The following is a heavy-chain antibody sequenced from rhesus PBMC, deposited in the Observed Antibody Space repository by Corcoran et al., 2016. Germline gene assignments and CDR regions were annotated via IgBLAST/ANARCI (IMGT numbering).Heavy chain of an antibody. CDR1: GGSISGYY. CDR2: IDGNSAST. J-gene: IGHJ4*01. D-gene: IGHD3-3*01. Sequence: QVKLQQWGEGLVKPSETLSLTRAVYGGSISGYYWSWFRQPPGQGLEWIGKIDGNSASTNYNPSLKNRVTISKDTSKNQFSLKLSSVTAADTAIYYCTRHNIWTGYSPRFDYWGQGVLVTVSS. V-gene: IGHV4-73*01. CDR3: TRHNIWTGYSPRFDY.